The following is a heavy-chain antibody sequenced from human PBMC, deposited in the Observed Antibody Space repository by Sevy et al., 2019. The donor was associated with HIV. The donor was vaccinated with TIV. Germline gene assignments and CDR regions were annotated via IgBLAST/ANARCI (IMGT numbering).Heavy chain of an antibody. CDR3: ARAPCTRCRFSYYYYGMDV. CDR2: IIPIFGTA. Sequence: ASVKVSCKASGGTFSSYAISWVRQAPGQGLEWMGGIIPIFGTANYAQKFQGRVTITADESTSTAYMELSSLRSEDTAVYYCARAPCTRCRFSYYYYGMDVWGQGTTVTVSS. CDR1: GGTFSSYA. J-gene: IGHJ6*02. V-gene: IGHV1-69*13. D-gene: IGHD2-2*01.